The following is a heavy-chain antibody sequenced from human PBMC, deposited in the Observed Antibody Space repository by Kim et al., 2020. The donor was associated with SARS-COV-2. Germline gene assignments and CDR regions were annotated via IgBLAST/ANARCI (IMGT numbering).Heavy chain of an antibody. CDR1: GASIAAYY. V-gene: IGHV4-4*07. Sequence: SETLSLTCTVSGASIAAYYWSWIRQPAGKGLEWIGRIHTTGTNYNPSLKSRVTMSIDTSKNQFSLTLTSVTAADTAVYYCARGAYGSGSLGWFDPWGQGTLVTVSS. D-gene: IGHD3-10*01. CDR2: IHTTGT. CDR3: ARGAYGSGSLGWFDP. J-gene: IGHJ5*02.